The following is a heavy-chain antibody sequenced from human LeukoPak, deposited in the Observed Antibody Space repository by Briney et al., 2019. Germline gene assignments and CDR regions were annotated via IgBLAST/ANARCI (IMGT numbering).Heavy chain of an antibody. CDR3: ARHGRGSRRPNAFDI. CDR2: IYLDDSDI. CDR1: GYSFTNYW. Sequence: GESLKVSCKGSGYSFTNYWIGWVRQMPGEGLQWMGIIYLDDSDIRYSPSFHGQVTISADKSIITAYLQWSSLKASDTAMYYCARHGRGSRRPNAFDIWGQGTMVTVSS. J-gene: IGHJ3*02. D-gene: IGHD3-10*01. V-gene: IGHV5-51*01.